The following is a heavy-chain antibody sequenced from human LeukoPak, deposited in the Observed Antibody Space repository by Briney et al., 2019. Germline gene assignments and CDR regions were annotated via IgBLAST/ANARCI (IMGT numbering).Heavy chain of an antibody. V-gene: IGHV4-39*01. CDR3: ARLTAYFDL. CDR2: IYYSGST. CDR1: SGSISSSNYY. J-gene: IGHJ2*01. Sequence: SETLSLTCTVSSGSISSSNYYWGWIRQPPGKGLEWIGNIYYSGSTYYHPSLKSRVTISVDTSKNQFSLKVTSVTAADTAVYYCARLTAYFDLWGRGTLVTVSS.